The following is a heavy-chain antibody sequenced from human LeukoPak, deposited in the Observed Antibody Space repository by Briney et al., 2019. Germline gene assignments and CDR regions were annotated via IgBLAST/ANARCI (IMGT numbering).Heavy chain of an antibody. CDR2: INHSGSA. CDR3: ARHDTYCSSTSCYTSSTPNDAFDI. CDR1: GGSFSGYY. Sequence: SETLSLTCAVSGGSFSGYYWTWLRQPPGKGLEWIGGINHSGSANYNPSLKSRVTISLDTSKNQFSLNLSSVTAADTAVYYCARHDTYCSSTSCYTSSTPNDAFDIWGQGTMVTVSS. V-gene: IGHV4-34*01. J-gene: IGHJ3*02. D-gene: IGHD2-2*02.